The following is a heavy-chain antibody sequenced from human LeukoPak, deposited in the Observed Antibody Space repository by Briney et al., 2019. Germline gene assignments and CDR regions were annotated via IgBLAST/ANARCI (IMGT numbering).Heavy chain of an antibody. D-gene: IGHD1-7*01. J-gene: IGHJ6*03. CDR2: INDSGRT. V-gene: IGHV4-34*01. CDR1: GGSFSNYY. Sequence: SETLSLTCAVYGGSFSNYYWSWIRQTPGKGMEWIGEINDSGRTNYNPSLMSRVTVSVDTSKNQFSLRLTSVTATDTAVYYCARRWNYGRNYYIDVWGKGATASVSS. CDR3: ARRWNYGRNYYIDV.